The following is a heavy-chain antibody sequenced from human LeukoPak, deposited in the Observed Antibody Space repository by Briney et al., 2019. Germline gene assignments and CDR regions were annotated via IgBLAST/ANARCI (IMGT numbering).Heavy chain of an antibody. CDR3: ARLEWLSYYYYYGMDV. D-gene: IGHD3-3*01. CDR2: INHSGST. J-gene: IGHJ6*02. V-gene: IGHV4-34*01. CDR1: GGSFSGYY. Sequence: SETLSLTCAVYGGSFSGYYWSWIRQPPGKGLEWIGEINHSGSTNYNPSLKSRVTISVDTSKNQFSLKLSSVTAADTAVYYCARLEWLSYYYYYGMDVWGQGTTVTVSS.